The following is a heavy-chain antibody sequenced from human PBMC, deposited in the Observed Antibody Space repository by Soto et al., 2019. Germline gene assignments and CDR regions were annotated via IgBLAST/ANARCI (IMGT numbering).Heavy chain of an antibody. Sequence: SQPLSLTCAISGDSVSSNIAAWNWIRQSPSRGLEWLGRTYYRSRWYNDYAVSVKSRISINRDTSKNQFSLQLNSVTPEDTAVYYCASEYRGSYDYDYSYGMDVWGQGTTVTVSS. J-gene: IGHJ6*02. D-gene: IGHD1-26*01. CDR1: GDSVSSNIAA. CDR2: TYYRSRWYN. CDR3: ASEYRGSYDYDYSYGMDV. V-gene: IGHV6-1*01.